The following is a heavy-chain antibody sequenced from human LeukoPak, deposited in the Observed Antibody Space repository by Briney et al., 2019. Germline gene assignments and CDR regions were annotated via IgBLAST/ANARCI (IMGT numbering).Heavy chain of an antibody. CDR2: INPNSGGT. CDR3: ARGYGSGSYNFDY. CDR1: GYTFTGYY. D-gene: IGHD3-10*01. Sequence: ASVKVSCKASGYTFTGYYMYWVRQAPGQGLEWMGRINPNSGGTNFAQKFQGRVTMTRDTSISTAYMELSSLRSDDTAVYYCARGYGSGSYNFDYWGQGTLVTVSS. V-gene: IGHV1-2*06. J-gene: IGHJ4*02.